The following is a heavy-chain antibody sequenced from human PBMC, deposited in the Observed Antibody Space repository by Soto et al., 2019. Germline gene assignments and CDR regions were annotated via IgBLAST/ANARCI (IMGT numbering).Heavy chain of an antibody. Sequence: GGSLRLSCAASGFTFSSYSMNWVRQAPGKRLEWISYITSNSSTIYYADSVKGRFTISRDNAKNSLYLQMNSLRAEDTAVYYCASGILRGDYWGQGTLVTVSS. V-gene: IGHV3-48*01. CDR1: GFTFSSYS. CDR3: ASGILRGDY. D-gene: IGHD3-3*02. CDR2: ITSNSSTI. J-gene: IGHJ4*02.